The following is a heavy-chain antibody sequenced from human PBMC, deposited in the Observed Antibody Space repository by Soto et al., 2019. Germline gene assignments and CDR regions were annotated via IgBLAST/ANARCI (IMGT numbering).Heavy chain of an antibody. CDR1: GGSISSGGYY. V-gene: IGHV4-31*03. CDR3: ASPHCSSTSCYIAY. Sequence: PSETLSLTCTVSGGSISSGGYYWSWIRQHPGKGLEWIGYIYYSGSTYYNPSPKSRVTISVDTSKNQFSLKLSSVTAADTAVYYCASPHCSSTSCYIAYWGQGXLVTVSS. D-gene: IGHD2-2*02. J-gene: IGHJ4*02. CDR2: IYYSGST.